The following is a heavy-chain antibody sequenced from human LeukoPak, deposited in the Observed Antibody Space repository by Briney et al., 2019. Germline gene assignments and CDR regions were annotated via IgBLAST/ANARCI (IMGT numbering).Heavy chain of an antibody. D-gene: IGHD1-26*01. V-gene: IGHV3-48*02. J-gene: IGHJ4*02. CDR3: ARVGGATAVTMYFEY. CDR1: RLTFSVYS. CDR2: MTTSDHTI. Sequence: GGPLRLSCVVSRLTFSVYSTIWARQAPGKGLEWLSFMTTSDHTIFYAEPVKHRFTIHRDNAKKSLYLQMNSLRDEDTSVYYCARVGGATAVTMYFEYWGQGTLVSVTS.